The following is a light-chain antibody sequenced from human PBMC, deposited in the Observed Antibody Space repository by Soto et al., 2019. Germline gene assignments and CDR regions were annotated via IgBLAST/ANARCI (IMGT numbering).Light chain of an antibody. Sequence: QSVLTQPPSASGTPGQRVTISCSGSNSNIRSNTVNWFQQLPGTAPKLLIYSISHRPSGVPDRFSGSNSGTSASLAISGLQSEDEADYYCASWDDSLSGYVFGTGTKLTVL. V-gene: IGLV1-44*01. J-gene: IGLJ1*01. CDR1: NSNIRSNT. CDR2: SIS. CDR3: ASWDDSLSGYV.